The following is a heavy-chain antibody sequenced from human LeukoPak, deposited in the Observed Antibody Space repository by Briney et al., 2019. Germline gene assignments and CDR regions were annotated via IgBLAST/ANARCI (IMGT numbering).Heavy chain of an antibody. CDR2: ISYDGSEK. CDR1: GFTFSSHS. J-gene: IGHJ4*02. Sequence: GGSLRLSRAASGFTFSSHSMHWVRQAPGKGLEWVAGISYDGSEKYYADSVKGRFTISTDKSKNTLFLQMNSLIPADTAVYYCARGSTFDYWGQGTLVTISS. V-gene: IGHV3-30*01. CDR3: ARGSTFDY.